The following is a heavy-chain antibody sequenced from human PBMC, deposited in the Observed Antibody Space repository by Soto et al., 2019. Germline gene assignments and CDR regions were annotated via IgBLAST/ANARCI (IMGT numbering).Heavy chain of an antibody. CDR2: ISSSSSTI. CDR3: ARDLICLDHNSGYCAGIDY. Sequence: GGSLRLSCAASGFTFSSYSMNWVRQAPGKGLEWVSYISSSSSTIYYADSVKGRFTISRDNAKNSLYLQMNSLRDEDTAVYYCARDLICLDHNSGYCAGIDYWGQGTLVTVSS. J-gene: IGHJ4*02. D-gene: IGHD5-12*01. V-gene: IGHV3-48*02. CDR1: GFTFSSYS.